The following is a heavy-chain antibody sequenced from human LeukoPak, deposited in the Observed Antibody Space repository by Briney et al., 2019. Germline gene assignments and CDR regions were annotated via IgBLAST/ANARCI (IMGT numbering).Heavy chain of an antibody. V-gene: IGHV4-59*01. J-gene: IGHJ5*02. D-gene: IGHD3-9*01. CDR2: IYYSGST. Sequence: PSETLSLTCTVSGGSISSYYWSWSRQPPGKGLEWIGYIYYSGSTNYNPSLKSRVTISVDTSKSQFPLKLSSVTAADTAVYYCARSPQLRYFDWTMKGGWFDPWGQGTLVTVSS. CDR1: GGSISSYY. CDR3: ARSPQLRYFDWTMKGGWFDP.